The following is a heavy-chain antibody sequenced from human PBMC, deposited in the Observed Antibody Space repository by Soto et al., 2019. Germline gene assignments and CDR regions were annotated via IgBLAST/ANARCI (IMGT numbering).Heavy chain of an antibody. CDR3: ARDTLGYCSSTSCYGNPTQFDY. V-gene: IGHV1-18*04. CDR2: ISAYNGNT. CDR1: GYTFTSYG. J-gene: IGHJ4*02. D-gene: IGHD2-2*01. Sequence: ASVKVSCKASGYTFTSYGISWVRQAPGQGLEWMGWISAYNGNTNYAQKLQGRVTMTTDTSTSTAYMELRSLRSDDTAVYYCARDTLGYCSSTSCYGNPTQFDYWGQGTLVTVS.